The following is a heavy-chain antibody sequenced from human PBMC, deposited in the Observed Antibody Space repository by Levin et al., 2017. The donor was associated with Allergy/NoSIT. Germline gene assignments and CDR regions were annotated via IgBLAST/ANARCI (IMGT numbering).Heavy chain of an antibody. D-gene: IGHD3-16*01. CDR2: IYYSGST. CDR1: GGSVSSGSYY. Sequence: TPSETLSLTCTVSGGSVSSGSYYWSWIRQPPGKGLEWIGYIYYSGSTNYNPSLKSRVTISVDTSKNQFSLKLSSVTAADTAVYYCARDSGLGAFDIWGQGTMVTVSS. J-gene: IGHJ3*02. V-gene: IGHV4-61*01. CDR3: ARDSGLGAFDI.